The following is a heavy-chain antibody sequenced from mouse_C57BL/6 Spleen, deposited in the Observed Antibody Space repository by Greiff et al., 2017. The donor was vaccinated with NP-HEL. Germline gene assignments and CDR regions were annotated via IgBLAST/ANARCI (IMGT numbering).Heavy chain of an antibody. V-gene: IGHV1-72*01. CDR2: IDPNSGGT. Sequence: QVQLQQPGAELVKPGASVTLSCKASGYTFTSYWMHWVKQRPGRGLEWIGRIDPNSGGTKYNEKFKSKATLTVDKPSSTAYMQLSSLTSEDSAVYYCASGGLYYGNYVSAYWGQGTLVTVSA. J-gene: IGHJ3*01. D-gene: IGHD2-1*01. CDR1: GYTFTSYW. CDR3: ASGGLYYGNYVSAY.